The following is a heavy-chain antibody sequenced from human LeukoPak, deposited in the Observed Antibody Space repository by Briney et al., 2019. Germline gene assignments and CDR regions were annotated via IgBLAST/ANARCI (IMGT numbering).Heavy chain of an antibody. J-gene: IGHJ4*02. D-gene: IGHD4-17*01. CDR3: ATGYGDFRVEGRYFYS. CDR1: GGSISSSSYY. V-gene: IGHV4-39*07. CDR2: IYYSGST. Sequence: SETLSLTCTVSGGSISSSSYYWGWIRQPPGKGLEWIGNIYYSGSTYYNSSLKSRVTISVDTSKNQFSLKLKSVTAADTAVYYCATGYGDFRVEGRYFYSWGQGTLVTVSS.